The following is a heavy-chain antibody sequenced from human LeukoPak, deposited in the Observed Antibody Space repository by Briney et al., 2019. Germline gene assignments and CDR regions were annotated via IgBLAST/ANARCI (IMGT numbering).Heavy chain of an antibody. CDR2: ISSSSSYT. CDR3: ARGSIIPDAFDI. J-gene: IGHJ3*02. Sequence: GGSLRLSCAASGFTSSDYYMSWIRQAPGKGLEWVSYISSSSSYTNYADSVKGRFTISRDNAKNSLYLQMNSLRAEDTAVYYCARGSIIPDAFDIWGQGTMVTVSS. CDR1: GFTSSDYY. V-gene: IGHV3-11*06.